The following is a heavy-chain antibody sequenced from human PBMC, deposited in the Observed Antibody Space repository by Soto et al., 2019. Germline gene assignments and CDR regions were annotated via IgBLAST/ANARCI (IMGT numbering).Heavy chain of an antibody. D-gene: IGHD3-3*01. CDR3: ARYRTIFGVLGAFDI. J-gene: IGHJ3*02. V-gene: IGHV1-3*01. CDR1: GYTFTSYA. CDR2: INAGDGNT. Sequence: ASVKVSCKASGYTFTSYAMHWVRQAPGQRLEWMGRINAGDGNTKYAQKFQGRVTMTRDTSASTAYMELSSLRSEDTAVYYCARYRTIFGVLGAFDICGQGTMVT.